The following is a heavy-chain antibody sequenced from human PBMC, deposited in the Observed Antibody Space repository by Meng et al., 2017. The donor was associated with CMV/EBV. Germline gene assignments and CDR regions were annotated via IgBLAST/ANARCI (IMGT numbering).Heavy chain of an antibody. CDR3: AREEGSSWYGGNYYYGMDV. V-gene: IGHV4-39*02. J-gene: IGHJ6*02. D-gene: IGHD6-13*01. Sequence: SETLSLTCTVSGGSISSSTYYWGWIRQPPGKGLEWIGSIFYSGRAFYNPSLKSRISISVDTSKNQFSLKLSSVTAADTAVYYCAREEGSSWYGGNYYYGMDVWGQGTTVTVSS. CDR1: GGSISSSTYY. CDR2: IFYSGRA.